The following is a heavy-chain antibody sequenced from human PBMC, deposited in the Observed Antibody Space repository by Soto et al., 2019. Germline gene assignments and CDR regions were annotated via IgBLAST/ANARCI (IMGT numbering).Heavy chain of an antibody. J-gene: IGHJ4*02. CDR1: GGSFSGYY. CDR3: ARGDYVWGSYRYTSLDY. Sequence: SETLSLTCAVYGGSFSGYYWSWIRQPPGKGLEWIGEINHSGSTNYNPSLKSRVTISVDTSKNQFSLKLSSVTAADTAVYYCARGDYVWGSYRYTSLDYWGQGTLVTVS. V-gene: IGHV4-34*01. D-gene: IGHD3-16*02. CDR2: INHSGST.